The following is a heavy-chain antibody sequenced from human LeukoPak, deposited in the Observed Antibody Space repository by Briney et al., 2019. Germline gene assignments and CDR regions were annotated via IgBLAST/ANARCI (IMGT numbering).Heavy chain of an antibody. CDR1: GYSFTSNW. V-gene: IGHV5-51*01. Sequence: GESLRISCKGSGYSFTSNWIGWVRQMPGKGLEWMGIMNPGDSDTRYSPSFQGQVTISADKSISTAYLQWSSLKASDTAMYYCARQIGSSGWLWGQGTLVTVSS. J-gene: IGHJ4*02. CDR3: ARQIGSSGWL. D-gene: IGHD6-19*01. CDR2: MNPGDSDT.